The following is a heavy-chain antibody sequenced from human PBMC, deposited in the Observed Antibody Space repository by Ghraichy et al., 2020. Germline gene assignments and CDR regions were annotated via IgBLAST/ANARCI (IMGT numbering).Heavy chain of an antibody. Sequence: GGSLRLSCVASGFTFSSYMMHWVRQAPGKGLVWVSRIDTDSRFTTYADSVKGRFTVSRDNAKNTLYLQMNSLRAEDTAVYYCARDIQWEFYDYWGQGTLVTVSS. D-gene: IGHD1-26*01. J-gene: IGHJ4*02. CDR3: ARDIQWEFYDY. V-gene: IGHV3-74*01. CDR2: IDTDSRFT. CDR1: GFTFSSYM.